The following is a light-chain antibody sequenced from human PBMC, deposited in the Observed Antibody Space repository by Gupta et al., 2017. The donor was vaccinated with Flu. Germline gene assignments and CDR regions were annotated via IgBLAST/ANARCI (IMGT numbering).Light chain of an antibody. Sequence: GTLSLSPGERATRSCRASQSVSSSYLAWYQQKLGQAPRLLIYGASSRATGIPDRFSGSGSGTDFTLTISRLEPEDFAVYYCQQDGSSPHTFGGGTKVEIK. V-gene: IGKV3-20*01. CDR1: QSVSSSY. J-gene: IGKJ4*01. CDR2: GAS. CDR3: QQDGSSPHT.